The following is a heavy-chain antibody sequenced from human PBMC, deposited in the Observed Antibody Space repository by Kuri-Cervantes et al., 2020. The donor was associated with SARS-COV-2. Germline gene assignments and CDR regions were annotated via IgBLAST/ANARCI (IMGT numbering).Heavy chain of an antibody. D-gene: IGHD3-10*01. CDR3: ARHPPEYYSLYYFDY. CDR2: NYYSGGT. CDR1: GGSISSSSYY. V-gene: IGHV4-39*01. J-gene: IGHJ4*02. Sequence: GSLRLSCTVSGGSISSSSYYWGWIRQPPGKGLEWIGSNYYSGGTYYNPSLKSRVTISVDTSKNQFSLKLSSVTAADTAVYYCARHPPEYYSLYYFDYWGQGTLVTVSS.